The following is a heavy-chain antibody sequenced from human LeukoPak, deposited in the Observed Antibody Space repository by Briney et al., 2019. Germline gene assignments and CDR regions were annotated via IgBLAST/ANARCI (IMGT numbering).Heavy chain of an antibody. CDR2: IYYSGST. Sequence: SETLSLTCAVSGGSISSNSYYWGWIRQPPGKGLEWIGSIYYSGSTYYNPSLKSRVTISVDTSKNQFSLKLSSVTAADTAVYYCARDQSYDYVWGSYGFDYWGQGTLVTVSS. CDR1: GGSISSNSYY. V-gene: IGHV4-39*07. CDR3: ARDQSYDYVWGSYGFDY. J-gene: IGHJ4*02. D-gene: IGHD3-16*01.